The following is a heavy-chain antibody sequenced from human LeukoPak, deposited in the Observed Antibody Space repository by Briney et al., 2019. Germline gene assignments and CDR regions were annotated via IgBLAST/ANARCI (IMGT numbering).Heavy chain of an antibody. D-gene: IGHD5-12*01. Sequence: GGSLRLSCAASGFTFSSYGMHWVRQAPGKGLEWVSGINWNGDSTGYADSLKGRFTISRDNAKNSLSLQMNSLRAEDTALYFCARFRYSPGLFDYWGQGALVTVSS. CDR3: ARFRYSPGLFDY. J-gene: IGHJ4*02. CDR2: INWNGDST. V-gene: IGHV3-20*04. CDR1: GFTFSSYG.